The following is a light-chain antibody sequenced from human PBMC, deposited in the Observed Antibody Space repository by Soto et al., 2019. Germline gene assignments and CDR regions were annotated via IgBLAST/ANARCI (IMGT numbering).Light chain of an antibody. J-gene: IGLJ7*01. CDR3: XSXDSSLSAYAV. V-gene: IGLV1-40*01. CDR2: GNS. CDR1: SSXXGAGYD. Sequence: QSALTQPPSVSGAPGQRVTISCTGSSSXXGAGYDVHWYQQLPGTAPKLLIYGNSNRPSGVPDRFSGSKSGTSASLAITGXXXXXXXXXXXXSXDSSLSAYAVFGGGTQLTVL.